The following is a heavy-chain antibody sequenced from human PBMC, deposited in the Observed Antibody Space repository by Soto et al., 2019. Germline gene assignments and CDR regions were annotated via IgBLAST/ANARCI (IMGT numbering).Heavy chain of an antibody. CDR2: ISSSSSYI. V-gene: IGHV3-21*01. CDR1: GFTFSSYS. D-gene: IGHD1-26*01. Sequence: GALRLSCAASGFTFSSYSMNWVRQAPGKGLEWVSSISSSSSYIYYADSVKGRFTISRDNAKNSLYLQMNSLRAEDTAVYYCAREGVGATDYWGQGTLVTVSS. CDR3: AREGVGATDY. J-gene: IGHJ4*02.